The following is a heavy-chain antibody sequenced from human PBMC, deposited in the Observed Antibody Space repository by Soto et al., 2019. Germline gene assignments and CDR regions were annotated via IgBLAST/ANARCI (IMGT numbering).Heavy chain of an antibody. V-gene: IGHV3-21*01. CDR1: GFTFNSYR. Sequence: EVQLVESGGGLVKPGGPLRLSCAVSGFTFNSYRMNGVPQAPGKGLRWDSSISSFSNYMYYTHSVKGPFTLSRDNAGNSLYLQMNSLRAEDTAVYYCGRAGGYSRTTPNPIAYDMDVWGQGTTVTVSS. J-gene: IGHJ6*02. CDR2: ISSFSNYM. CDR3: GRAGGYSRTTPNPIAYDMDV. D-gene: IGHD6-13*01.